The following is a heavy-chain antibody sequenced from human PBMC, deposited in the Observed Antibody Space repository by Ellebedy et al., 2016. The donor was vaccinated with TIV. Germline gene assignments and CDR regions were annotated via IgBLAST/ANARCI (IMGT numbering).Heavy chain of an antibody. D-gene: IGHD3-3*01. CDR1: GGSISSYY. J-gene: IGHJ6*02. V-gene: IGHV4-59*01. Sequence: SETLSLTXTVSGGSISSYYWSWIRQPPGKGLEWIGYIYYSGSTNYNPSLKSRVTISVDTSKNQFSLKLSSVTAADTAVYYWARDYTIFGVVSHYYYGMDVWGQGTTVTVSS. CDR3: ARDYTIFGVVSHYYYGMDV. CDR2: IYYSGST.